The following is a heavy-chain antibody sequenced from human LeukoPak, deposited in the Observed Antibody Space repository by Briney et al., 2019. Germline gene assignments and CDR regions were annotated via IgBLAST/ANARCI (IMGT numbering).Heavy chain of an antibody. V-gene: IGHV3-7*01. Sequence: PGGSLTLSCSASTFTFSTYWMSWVRPAPGKGLEWVINIKQGGSERYYVDSVKGRFTISRDKAKNSLYLQMNRLRAEDTAVYYCARDRNDPAYSSGWHYCMDVWGQGTTVTVSS. CDR1: TFTFSTYW. CDR3: ARDRNDPAYSSGWHYCMDV. CDR2: IKQGGSER. D-gene: IGHD6-25*01. J-gene: IGHJ6*02.